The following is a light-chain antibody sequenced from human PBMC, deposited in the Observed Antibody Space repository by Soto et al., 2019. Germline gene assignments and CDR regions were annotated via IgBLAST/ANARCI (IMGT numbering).Light chain of an antibody. CDR1: QSVSSSF. Sequence: DIVVTQSPGTLSLSPGERATLSCRASQSVSSSFLAWYQQKPGQAPRLLIYGASRRATGIPDRFSGSESGTDFTLTISRLEPEDFAVYYCQQYGSAPYTFGQGTKLEIK. CDR2: GAS. J-gene: IGKJ2*01. V-gene: IGKV3-20*01. CDR3: QQYGSAPYT.